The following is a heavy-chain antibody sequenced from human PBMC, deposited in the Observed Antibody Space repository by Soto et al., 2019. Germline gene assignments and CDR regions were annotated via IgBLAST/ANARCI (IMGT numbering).Heavy chain of an antibody. J-gene: IGHJ4*02. D-gene: IGHD3-22*01. CDR1: GDSVSSGNYY. CDR2: IQASGGT. V-gene: IGHV4-61*01. CDR3: MSTTSRGHWAAWY. Sequence: PSETLSLTCTVSGDSVSSGNYYWSWIRQPPGKGLEWIGYIQASGGTRYNPSLKSRVYISLDTSRNQFSLMLTSVTAADTAISYCMSTTSRGHWAAWYWGQGTLVTVSS.